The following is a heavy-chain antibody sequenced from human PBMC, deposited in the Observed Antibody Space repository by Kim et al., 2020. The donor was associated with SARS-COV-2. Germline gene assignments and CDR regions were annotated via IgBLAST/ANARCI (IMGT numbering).Heavy chain of an antibody. D-gene: IGHD3-3*01. V-gene: IGHV3-9*01. J-gene: IGHJ4*01. CDR1: GFTFGAYA. CDR2: ISWNSGSV. CDR3: AKDHILRFLEWLSFGGYFYS. Sequence: GGSLRLSCAASGFTFGAYALHWVRQAPGKGLEWVSGISWNSGSVDYSDSVKGRFTISRDNAKNTLYLQMNSLRAEDTALYYCAKDHILRFLEWLSFGGYFYSWGHRTLVTVS.